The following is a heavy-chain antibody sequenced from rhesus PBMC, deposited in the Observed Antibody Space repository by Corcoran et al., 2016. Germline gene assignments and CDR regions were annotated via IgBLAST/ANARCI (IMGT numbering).Heavy chain of an antibody. Sequence: QVQLQESGPGLLKPSETLSPTWPVSGGSIPGYPHWTSIRPAPGTGLEWIGGVYGNRASTNYNPSLKSRVTISKDTSKNQFSLKLSSVTAADTAVYYCARGCAGSGCPLVSIDYWGQGVLVTVSS. CDR3: ARGCAGSGCPLVSIDY. CDR1: GGSIPGYPH. J-gene: IGHJ4*01. CDR2: VYGNRAST. V-gene: IGHV4-143*01. D-gene: IGHD2-21*01.